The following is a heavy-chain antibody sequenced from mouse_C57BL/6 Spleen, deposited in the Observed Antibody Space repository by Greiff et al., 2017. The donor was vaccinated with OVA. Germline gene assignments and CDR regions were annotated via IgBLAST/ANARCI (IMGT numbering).Heavy chain of an antibody. CDR3: ARDYRRGYYAMDY. D-gene: IGHD2-13*01. V-gene: IGHV14-2*01. CDR1: GFNIKDYY. Sequence: VQLQQSGAELVKPGASVKLSCTASGFNIKDYYMNWVKQRTEQGLEWIGRIDPEDGETKYAPKFQGKATITADTYSNTAYLQLSSLTSEDTAVYYCARDYRRGYYAMDYWGQGTSVTVSS. J-gene: IGHJ4*01. CDR2: IDPEDGET.